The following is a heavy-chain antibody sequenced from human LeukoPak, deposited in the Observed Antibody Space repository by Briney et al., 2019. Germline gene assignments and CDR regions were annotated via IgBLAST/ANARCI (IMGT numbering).Heavy chain of an antibody. CDR3: ARERPYYYDRAGYYDY. Sequence: PSQTLSLTCTVSGGSISSGSYYWRWIRQPAGKGLEWIGRIYTSGSTNYKPSLKSRVTISVDTSKNQFSLKLSSVTAADTAVYYCARERPYYYDRAGYYDYWGQGTLVTVPS. V-gene: IGHV4-61*02. J-gene: IGHJ4*02. CDR1: GGSISSGSYY. CDR2: IYTSGST. D-gene: IGHD3-22*01.